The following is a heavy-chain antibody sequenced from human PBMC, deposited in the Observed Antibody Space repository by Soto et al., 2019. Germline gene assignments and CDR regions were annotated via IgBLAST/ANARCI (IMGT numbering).Heavy chain of an antibody. Sequence: SVKVSCKASGGTFSSYAISWVRQAPGQGLEWMGGIIPIFGTAKYAQKFQGRVTITADESTSTAYMELSSLRSEDTAVYYCASLLRGYSGTGDYWGQGTLVTAPQ. CDR1: GGTFSSYA. D-gene: IGHD5-12*01. CDR2: IIPIFGTA. J-gene: IGHJ4*02. V-gene: IGHV1-69*13. CDR3: ASLLRGYSGTGDY.